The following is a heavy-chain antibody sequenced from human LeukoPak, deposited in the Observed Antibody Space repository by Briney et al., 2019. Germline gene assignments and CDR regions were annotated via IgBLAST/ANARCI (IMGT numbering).Heavy chain of an antibody. CDR2: INPNRGGT. J-gene: IGHJ3*02. CDR3: ARYYDSSGLDAFDI. D-gene: IGHD3-22*01. Sequence: ASVTVSYQASGYTFTGHYMHWVRQAPGQRLEWMGRINPNRGGTNYPQQFQGRVTMTRVTAISTAYRGLSRLRSDDTGVYYCARYYDSSGLDAFDIWGQGTMVTVSS. V-gene: IGHV1-2*05. CDR1: GYTFTGHY.